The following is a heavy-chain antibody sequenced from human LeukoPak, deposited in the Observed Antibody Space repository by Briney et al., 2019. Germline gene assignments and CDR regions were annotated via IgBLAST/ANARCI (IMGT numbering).Heavy chain of an antibody. Sequence: SETLSLTCAVYGGSFSGYYWSWIRQPPGKGLEWIGEINPSGSTNYNPSLKSRVTISVDTSKNQFSLKLSSVTAADTAVYYCARVVDTAMARRIFDYWGQGTLVTVSS. CDR2: INPSGST. CDR3: ARVVDTAMARRIFDY. D-gene: IGHD5-18*01. CDR1: GGSFSGYY. J-gene: IGHJ4*02. V-gene: IGHV4-34*01.